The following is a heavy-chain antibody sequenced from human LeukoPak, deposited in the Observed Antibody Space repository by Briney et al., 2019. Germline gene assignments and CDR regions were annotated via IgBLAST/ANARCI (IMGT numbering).Heavy chain of an antibody. Sequence: SETLSLTRTVSGGSISSSSYYWGWIRQPPGKGLEWIGSIYYSGSTYYNPSLKSRVTISVDTSKNQFSLKLSSVTAADTAVYYCASLQYSSGWYVAFDYWGQGTLVTVSS. CDR2: IYYSGST. V-gene: IGHV4-39*07. CDR1: GGSISSSSYY. J-gene: IGHJ4*02. CDR3: ASLQYSSGWYVAFDY. D-gene: IGHD6-19*01.